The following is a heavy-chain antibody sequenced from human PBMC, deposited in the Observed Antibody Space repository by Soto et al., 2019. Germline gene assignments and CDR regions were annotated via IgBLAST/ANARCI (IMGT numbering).Heavy chain of an antibody. Sequence: RRRCLGISCAASGFSFRSFTMNCVRQAPGKGLEWVSTISSNSASIYYTDALRGRFTISRDNAKNSLHLQMNSLRAEDTAVYYCTRDASRNSSSPGSFDSCRPGPLVT. J-gene: IGHJ5*01. V-gene: IGHV3-21*01. CDR2: ISSNSASI. D-gene: IGHD6-13*01. CDR1: GFSFRSFT. CDR3: TRDASRNSSSPGSFDS.